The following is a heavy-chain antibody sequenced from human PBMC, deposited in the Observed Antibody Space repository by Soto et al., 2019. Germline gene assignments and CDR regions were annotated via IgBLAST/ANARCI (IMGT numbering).Heavy chain of an antibody. CDR2: IYSGGST. V-gene: IGHV3-53*01. CDR1: GFTVSSNY. Sequence: GSLRLSCAASGFTVSSNYMSWVRQAPGKGLEWVSVIYSGGSTYYADSVKGRFTISRDNSKNTLYLQMNSLRAEDTAVYYCARESSGYDSAWAVNYYYYGMDVWGQGTTVTVSS. D-gene: IGHD5-12*01. CDR3: ARESSGYDSAWAVNYYYYGMDV. J-gene: IGHJ6*02.